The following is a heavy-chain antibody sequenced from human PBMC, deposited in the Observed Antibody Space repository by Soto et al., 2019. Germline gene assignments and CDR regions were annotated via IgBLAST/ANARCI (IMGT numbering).Heavy chain of an antibody. V-gene: IGHV4-59*01. Sequence: QVQLQESGPGLVKPSETLSLTCTISGGSISSYYWSWIRQPPGKGLEWIGYIHYSGSSNYNPSLKSRVTISLDKSTTQCSPKLGSVSAADKAVYYCARATRGSGTGGLQPWGPGALVTVSS. CDR2: IHYSGSS. D-gene: IGHD6-25*01. CDR1: GGSISSYY. J-gene: IGHJ1*01. CDR3: ARATRGSGTGGLQP.